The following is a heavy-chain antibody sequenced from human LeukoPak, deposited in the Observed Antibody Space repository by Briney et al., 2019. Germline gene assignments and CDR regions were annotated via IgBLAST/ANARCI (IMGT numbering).Heavy chain of an antibody. CDR3: ARAIAARPDYFQH. D-gene: IGHD6-6*01. J-gene: IGHJ1*01. Sequence: GESLKISCKGSGYSFTSYWIAWVRQMPGKGLEWMGTIYPGDADTRYSPSFQGQVTISADKSISAAYLQWSSLKASDTAMYYCARAIAARPDYFQHWGQGTLVTVSS. V-gene: IGHV5-51*01. CDR1: GYSFTSYW. CDR2: IYPGDADT.